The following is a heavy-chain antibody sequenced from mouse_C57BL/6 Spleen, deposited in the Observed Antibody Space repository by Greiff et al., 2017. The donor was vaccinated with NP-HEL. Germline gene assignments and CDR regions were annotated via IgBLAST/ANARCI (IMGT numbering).Heavy chain of an antibody. J-gene: IGHJ2*01. CDR1: GYTFTSYW. CDR2: IDPSDSET. V-gene: IGHV1-52*01. Sequence: QVQLKQPGAELVRPGSSVKLSCKASGYTFTSYWMHWVKQRPIQGLEWIGNIDPSDSETHYNQKFKDKATLTVDKSSSTAYMQLSSLTSEDSAVYYCARHYGSSYGAGYYFDYWGQGTTLTVSS. CDR3: ARHYGSSYGAGYYFDY. D-gene: IGHD1-1*01.